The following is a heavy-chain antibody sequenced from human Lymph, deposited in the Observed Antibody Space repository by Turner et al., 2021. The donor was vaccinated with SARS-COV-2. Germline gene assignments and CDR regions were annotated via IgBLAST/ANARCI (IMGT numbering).Heavy chain of an antibody. J-gene: IGHJ4*02. CDR2: ITFTSSYI. CDR1: GFTFISYS. Sequence: EVEVVGAGGGCVNRGGPLKLNNTASGFTFISYSMNWVRQAPGKGLEWVSSITFTSSYIYYADSVKGRCNRSRDNGMNSLYLQMNSLGAEDTAVYYCARGPPDVPYYFDDWGQGTLVTVSS. D-gene: IGHD6-6*01. CDR3: ARGPPDVPYYFDD. V-gene: IGHV3-21*01.